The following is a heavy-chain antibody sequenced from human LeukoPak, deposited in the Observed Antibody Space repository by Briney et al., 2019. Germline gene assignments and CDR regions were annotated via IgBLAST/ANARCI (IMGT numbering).Heavy chain of an antibody. D-gene: IGHD3-22*01. V-gene: IGHV3-23*01. CDR2: ISGSGGST. CDR3: AKGVRRSSDYSSPVDY. CDR1: GFTFSSYA. Sequence: GGSLRLSCAASGFTFSSYAMRWVRQAPGKGLEWVSAISGSGGSTYYADSVKGRFTISRDNSRNTLYLQMNSLRAEDTAVYYCAKGVRRSSDYSSPVDYWGQGTLVTVSS. J-gene: IGHJ4*02.